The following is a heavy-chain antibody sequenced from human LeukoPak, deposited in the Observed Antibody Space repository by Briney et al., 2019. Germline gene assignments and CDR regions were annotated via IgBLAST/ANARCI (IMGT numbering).Heavy chain of an antibody. D-gene: IGHD6-13*01. CDR2: IIPIFGTA. CDR3: ARDGTSEYSSSWPYYYYGMDV. CDR1: GGTFSSYA. V-gene: IGHV1-69*13. J-gene: IGHJ6*02. Sequence: SVKVSCKASGGTFSSYAISWVRQAPGQGLEWMGGIIPIFGTANYAQKFQGRVTITADESTSTAYMELSSLRSEDTVVYYCARDGTSEYSSSWPYYYYGMDVWGQGTTVTVSS.